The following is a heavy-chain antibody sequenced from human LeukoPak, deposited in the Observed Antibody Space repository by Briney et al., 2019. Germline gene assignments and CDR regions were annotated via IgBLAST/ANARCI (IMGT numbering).Heavy chain of an antibody. CDR3: APGGVRGYVGGY. V-gene: IGHV3-21*01. J-gene: IGHJ4*02. CDR1: GFTFSSYS. CDR2: ISSSSSYI. D-gene: IGHD2-15*01. Sequence: GGSLRLSCAASGFTFSSYSMNWVRQAPGKGLEWVSSISSSSSYIYYADSVKGRFTISRDNAKNSLYLQMNSLRAEDTAVYYCAPGGVRGYVGGYWGQGTLVTVSS.